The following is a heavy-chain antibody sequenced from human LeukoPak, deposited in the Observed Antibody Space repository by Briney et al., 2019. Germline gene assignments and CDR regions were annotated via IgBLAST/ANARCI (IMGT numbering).Heavy chain of an antibody. D-gene: IGHD3-22*01. J-gene: IGHJ5*02. CDR1: GFTVSSNY. CDR3: ARSSGSNWFDP. CDR2: IYSGGST. Sequence: GSLRLSCAASGFTVSSNYMSWVRQAPGKGLEWVSVIYSGGSTYYADSVKGRFTISRDNSKNTLYLQMNSLRAEDTAVYYCARSSGSNWFDPWGQGTLVTVSS. V-gene: IGHV3-53*01.